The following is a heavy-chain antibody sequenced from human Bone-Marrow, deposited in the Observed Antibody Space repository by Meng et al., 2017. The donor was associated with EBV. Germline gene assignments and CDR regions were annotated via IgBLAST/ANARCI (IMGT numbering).Heavy chain of an antibody. V-gene: IGHV3-30*18. J-gene: IGHJ5*02. CDR3: AKDLSGRFDP. CDR1: GFTFSNYG. CDR2: IPSDASHNK. Sequence: QLYLVLSGGGGVQPGRSLSLSCAASGFTFSNYGFHWVRQAPGKGPEWVAIIPSDASHNKYYADSVKGRFTISRDNSKNTLYLQMNSLRTEDTAVYYCAKDLSGRFDPWGQGTLVTVSS. D-gene: IGHD1-14*01.